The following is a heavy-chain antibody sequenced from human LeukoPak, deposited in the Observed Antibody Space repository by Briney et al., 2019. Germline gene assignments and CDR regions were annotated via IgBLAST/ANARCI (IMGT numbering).Heavy chain of an antibody. CDR3: AKDYCSGGSCYCDY. V-gene: IGHV3-23*01. D-gene: IGHD2-15*01. CDR1: GFTFSSYA. Sequence: GGSLRLSCAASGFTFSSYAMTWVRQAAGKGLDWVSTISGGGDSTYYADSVKGRFAVSRDYSNDTLYLQVNSLRAEDTAVYYCAKDYCSGGSCYCDYWGQGTLVTVSS. J-gene: IGHJ4*02. CDR2: ISGGGDST.